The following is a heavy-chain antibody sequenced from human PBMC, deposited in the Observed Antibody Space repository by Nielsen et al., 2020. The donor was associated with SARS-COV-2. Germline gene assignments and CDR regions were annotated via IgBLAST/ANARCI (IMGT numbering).Heavy chain of an antibody. Sequence: GESLKISCAASGFTVSSNYMSWVRQAPGKGLEWVSVIYSGGSTYYADSVKGRFTISRDNSKNTLYLQMNSLRAEDTAVYYCARDSTYYYYMDVWGKGTTVTVSS. J-gene: IGHJ6*03. V-gene: IGHV3-66*01. CDR3: ARDSTYYYYMDV. D-gene: IGHD1-1*01. CDR2: IYSGGST. CDR1: GFTVSSNY.